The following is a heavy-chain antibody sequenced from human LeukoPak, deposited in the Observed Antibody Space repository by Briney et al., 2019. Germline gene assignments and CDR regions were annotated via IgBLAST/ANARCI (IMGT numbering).Heavy chain of an antibody. J-gene: IGHJ4*02. CDR1: GYMFTGYY. Sequence: ASVKVSFKASGYMFTGYYTHWVRQAPGQGLEWMGWINPNSGGTNYAQKFQGRVTMTRDTSISTAYMELSSLRSDDTAVYYCARGYCSGDCFTLFDYWGQGTLVTVSS. CDR3: ARGYCSGDCFTLFDY. V-gene: IGHV1-2*02. D-gene: IGHD2-21*02. CDR2: INPNSGGT.